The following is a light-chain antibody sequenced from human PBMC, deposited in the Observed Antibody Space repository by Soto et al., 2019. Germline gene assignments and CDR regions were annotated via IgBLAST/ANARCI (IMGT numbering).Light chain of an antibody. V-gene: IGLV3-21*02. J-gene: IGLJ3*02. CDR2: SDT. Sequence: SYVLTQPPSVSVAPGQTATLTCGGYNIGRNSVHWYQQKPGQAPVLVVYSDTARPSGIPERFSGSSSENTATLTISRVDAGDEADYYCHVWDSDSDHVVFGGGTKLTVL. CDR1: NIGRNS. CDR3: HVWDSDSDHVV.